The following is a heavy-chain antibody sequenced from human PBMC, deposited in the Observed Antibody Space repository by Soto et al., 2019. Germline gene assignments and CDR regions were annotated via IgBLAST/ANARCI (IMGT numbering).Heavy chain of an antibody. CDR2: ISSDGSNK. V-gene: IGHV3-30-3*01. CDR3: ARDDEGGSDCDLGY. J-gene: IGHJ4*02. Sequence: QVQLVESGGGVVQPGRSLSLSCAVSGFTFSSHAMHWVRQAPGKGLEWVALISSDGSNKYYADSVKGRFTTSRDNSKNPMYLQMNRLRVEDTAVYYCARDDEGGSDCDLGYWGQGALVTVSS. CDR1: GFTFSSHA. D-gene: IGHD1-26*01.